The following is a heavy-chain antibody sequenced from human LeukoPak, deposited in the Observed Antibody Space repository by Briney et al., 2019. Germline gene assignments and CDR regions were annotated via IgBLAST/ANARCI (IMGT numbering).Heavy chain of an antibody. V-gene: IGHV4-39*07. Sequence: SETLSLTCTVSGASISSAAHYWAWIRQSPGKGLEWIASIYHSGSSYYNPSLKSRVTISLDTSKRHFSLNLSSVTASDTANYYCARAPGYCSGTSCYFRFDPWGQGTLVTVSS. CDR2: IYHSGSS. J-gene: IGHJ5*02. CDR3: ARAPGYCSGTSCYFRFDP. CDR1: GASISSAAHY. D-gene: IGHD2-2*03.